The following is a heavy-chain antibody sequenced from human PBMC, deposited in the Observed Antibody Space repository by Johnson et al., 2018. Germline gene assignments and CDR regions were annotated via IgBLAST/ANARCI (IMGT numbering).Heavy chain of an antibody. CDR2: IIPILGIA. CDR1: GGTFSSYT. D-gene: IGHD2-21*02. CDR3: ASEHIVVVTARDGGAFDI. V-gene: IGHV1-69*04. Sequence: QVQLVQSGAEVKKPGSSVKVSCKASGGTFSSYTISWVRQAPGQGLEWMGRIIPILGIANYAQKFQGRVTITADKSTSTAYMELSSLRSEETAVYYCASEHIVVVTARDGGAFDIWGQGTMVTVSS. J-gene: IGHJ3*02.